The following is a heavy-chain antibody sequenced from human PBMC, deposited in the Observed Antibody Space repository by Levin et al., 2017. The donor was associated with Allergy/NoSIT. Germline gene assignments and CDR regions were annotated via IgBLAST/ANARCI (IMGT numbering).Heavy chain of an antibody. CDR2: TYYRSKWYN. CDR3: ARELIDSSWYRGLVVNWFDP. J-gene: IGHJ5*02. V-gene: IGHV6-1*01. CDR1: GDSVSSNSAA. D-gene: IGHD6-13*01. Sequence: SETLSLTCAISGDSVSSNSAAWNWIRQSPSRGLEWLGRTYYRSKWYNDYAVSVKSRITINPDTSKNQFSLQLNSVTPEDTAVYYCARELIDSSWYRGLVVNWFDPWGQGTLVTVSS.